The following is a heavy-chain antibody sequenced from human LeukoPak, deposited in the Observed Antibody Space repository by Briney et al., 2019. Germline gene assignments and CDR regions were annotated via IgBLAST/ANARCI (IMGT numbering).Heavy chain of an antibody. Sequence: SETLSLTCAVYGGSFSGYYWSWIRQPPGKGLEWIGYIYYSGSTNYNPSLKSRVTISVDTSKNQFSLKLSSVTAADTAVYYCARAEYYYDSSGYYYWGQGTLVTVSS. CDR3: ARAEYYYDSSGYYY. J-gene: IGHJ4*02. V-gene: IGHV4-59*01. CDR2: IYYSGST. D-gene: IGHD3-22*01. CDR1: GGSFSGYY.